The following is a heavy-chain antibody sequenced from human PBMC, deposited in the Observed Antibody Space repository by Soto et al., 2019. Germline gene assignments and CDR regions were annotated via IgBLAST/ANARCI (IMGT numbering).Heavy chain of an antibody. V-gene: IGHV3-43*01. CDR3: ANSPGSYDGFDI. Sequence: GGSLRLARSASGFTFDVYTVHWVRQAPGKGLEWVSLISWDGGSTYYADSVKGRFTISRDNSKNSLYLQMNSLRTEDTALYYCANSPGSYDGFDIWGQGTMVTVSS. D-gene: IGHD1-26*01. CDR2: ISWDGGST. CDR1: GFTFDVYT. J-gene: IGHJ3*02.